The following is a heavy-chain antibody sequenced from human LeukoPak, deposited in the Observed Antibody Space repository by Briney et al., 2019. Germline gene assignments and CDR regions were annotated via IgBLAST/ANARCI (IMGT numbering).Heavy chain of an antibody. CDR3: AKDGGYYYYMDV. J-gene: IGHJ6*03. Sequence: PGGSLRLSCAASGFTFSSYGMHWVRQALGKGLEWVAFIRYDGSNKYYADSVKGRFTISRDNAKNTLSLQMNSLRAEDTAVYYCAKDGGYYYYMDVWGKGTTVTVSS. V-gene: IGHV3-30*02. CDR2: IRYDGSNK. D-gene: IGHD2-15*01. CDR1: GFTFSSYG.